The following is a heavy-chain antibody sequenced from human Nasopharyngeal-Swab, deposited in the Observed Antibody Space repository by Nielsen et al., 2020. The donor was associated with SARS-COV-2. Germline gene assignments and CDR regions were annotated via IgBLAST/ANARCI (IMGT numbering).Heavy chain of an antibody. CDR3: RVVPAAMWYYYYGMDV. Sequence: ASVKVSCKVSGYTLTELSMHWVRQAPGKGLEWMGGLDPEDGETIYAQKFQGRVTMTEDTSTDTAYMELSSLRSEDTAVYYCRVVPAAMWYYYYGMDVWGQGTTVTVSS. D-gene: IGHD2-2*01. V-gene: IGHV1-24*01. J-gene: IGHJ6*02. CDR2: LDPEDGET. CDR1: GYTLTELS.